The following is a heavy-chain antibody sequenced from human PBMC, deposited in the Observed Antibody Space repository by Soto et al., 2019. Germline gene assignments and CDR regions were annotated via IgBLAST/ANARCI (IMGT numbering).Heavy chain of an antibody. D-gene: IGHD2-15*01. V-gene: IGHV3-30-3*01. CDR2: ISYDGSNK. CDR1: GFTFSSYA. CDR3: ARDGAYCSGGSCHNWFDP. Sequence: QVQLVESGGGVVQPGRSPRLSCAASGFTFSSYAMHWVRQAPGKGLEWVAVISYDGSNKYYADSVKGRFTISRDNSKNTLYLQMNSLRAEDTAVYYCARDGAYCSGGSCHNWFDPWGQGTLVTVSS. J-gene: IGHJ5*02.